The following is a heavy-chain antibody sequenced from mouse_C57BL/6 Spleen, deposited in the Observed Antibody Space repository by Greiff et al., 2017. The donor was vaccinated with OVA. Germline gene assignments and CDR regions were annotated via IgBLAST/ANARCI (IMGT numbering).Heavy chain of an antibody. Sequence: EVKLVESGGGLVQPGESLKLSCESNEYEFPSHDMSWVRKTPEKRLELVAAINSDGGSTYYPDTMERRFIISRDNTKKTLYLQMSSLWSEDTALYYCARQIAGTGALDYWGQGTSVTVSS. CDR2: INSDGGST. J-gene: IGHJ4*01. CDR3: ARQIAGTGALDY. D-gene: IGHD4-1*01. CDR1: EYEFPSHD. V-gene: IGHV5-2*01.